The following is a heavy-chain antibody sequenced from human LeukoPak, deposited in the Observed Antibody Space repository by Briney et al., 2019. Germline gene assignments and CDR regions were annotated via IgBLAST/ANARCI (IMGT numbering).Heavy chain of an antibody. D-gene: IGHD3-3*01. CDR3: ARDPDFWSGYYKVAWFDP. CDR1: GFTFSSYS. J-gene: IGHJ5*02. CDR2: ITDTGGV. Sequence: PGGSLRLSCAASGFTFSSYSMNWVRQAPGKGLEWLSFITDTGGVQYADSVKGRFTISRDNAKKSLYLQMNSLRAEDTAVYYCARDPDFWSGYYKVAWFDPWGQGTPVTVSS. V-gene: IGHV3-48*01.